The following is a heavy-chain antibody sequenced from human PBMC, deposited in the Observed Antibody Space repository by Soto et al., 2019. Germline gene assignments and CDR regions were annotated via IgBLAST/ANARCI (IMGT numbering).Heavy chain of an antibody. J-gene: IGHJ6*03. V-gene: IGHV1-18*01. CDR3: ARVRPESQVVSPMDV. CDR1: RYTFTSYG. D-gene: IGHD2-15*01. Sequence: GASVTVSCQASRYTFTSYGISWLRPAAGKGLEWMGWISAYNGNTNYAQKLQGRFTMTTDTSTSTAYMELRSLRADDTAVYYCARVRPESQVVSPMDVWGKGTTVTVSS. CDR2: ISAYNGNT.